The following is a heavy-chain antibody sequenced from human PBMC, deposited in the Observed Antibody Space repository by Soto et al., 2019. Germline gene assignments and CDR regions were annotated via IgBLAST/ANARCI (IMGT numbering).Heavy chain of an antibody. V-gene: IGHV3-72*01. J-gene: IGHJ4*02. CDR2: TRNKVNSYTT. D-gene: IGHD6-19*01. CDR3: ARAVLSSGWKYFDY. CDR1: GFTFSDHY. Sequence: GGSLRLSCAASGFTFSDHYMDWVRQAPGKGPEWVGRTRNKVNSYTTEYAASVRGRFIISRDDSKNSLYLQMNSLKTEDTAVYYCARAVLSSGWKYFDYWGQGTLVTVSS.